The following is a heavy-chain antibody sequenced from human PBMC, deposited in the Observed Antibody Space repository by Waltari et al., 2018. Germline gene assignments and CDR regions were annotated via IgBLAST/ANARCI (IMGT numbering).Heavy chain of an antibody. V-gene: IGHV3-23*01. CDR2: ISGSGSST. CDR3: VRHQSVAGKAWFDP. CDR1: GFTFNKYA. J-gene: IGHJ5*02. Sequence: DVQLLESGGGLVQPGGSLRLSCAASGFTFNKYAMSWVRQAPGKWWEWISGISGSGSSTYYAYSVKGRFTISRDNLKNTINVQMDSLRVEDTAVYYCVRHQSVAGKAWFDPWGQGTLVSVSP. D-gene: IGHD6-19*01.